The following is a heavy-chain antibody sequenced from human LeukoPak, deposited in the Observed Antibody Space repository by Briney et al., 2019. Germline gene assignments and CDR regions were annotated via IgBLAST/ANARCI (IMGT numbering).Heavy chain of an antibody. CDR2: IYHSGSP. D-gene: IGHD1-1*01. CDR3: ARGKSRGSHIDY. J-gene: IGHJ4*02. V-gene: IGHV4-38-2*02. CDR1: GYSISRGYY. Sequence: SDTLSLTCTVSGYSISRGYYWGWIRQPPGKGLEWIGSIYHSGSPYYNPSLKSRVTISQDTYKNQLSLKLRSVTAADTAVYYCARGKSRGSHIDYWGQGTLVTVSS.